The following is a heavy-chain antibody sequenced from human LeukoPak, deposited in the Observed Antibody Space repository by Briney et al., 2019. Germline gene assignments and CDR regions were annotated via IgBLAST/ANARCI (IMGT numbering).Heavy chain of an antibody. CDR2: IYGDDET. CDR3: AREAVMPVAPVKIGTSDRPLYEYYGLDV. D-gene: IGHD1/OR15-1a*01. Sequence: GGSLRLSCAASGFTITTNYMNWVRQAPGKGLEWVSVIYGDDETNYADSVKGRFTISRDNSKNTLYLQMNSPRADDTAVYYCAREAVMPVAPVKIGTSDRPLYEYYGLDVWGQGTTVTVSS. V-gene: IGHV3-53*01. J-gene: IGHJ6*02. CDR1: GFTITTNY.